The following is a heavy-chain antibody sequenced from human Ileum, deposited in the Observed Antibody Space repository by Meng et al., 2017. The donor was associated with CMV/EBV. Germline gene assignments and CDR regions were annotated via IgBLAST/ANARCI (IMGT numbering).Heavy chain of an antibody. V-gene: IGHV4-39*07. J-gene: IGHJ4*02. D-gene: IGHD4-11*01. Sequence: ESGRGVVKPSGTLSLTCPFPGDSIKINTHFWAWIRQPPGQGLEWIGTINYSGSTYYNPSLRSRVTLSVDTSKNQFSLKLSYVTAADTAMYYCARDMTNRWFYYWGQGILVTVSS. CDR1: GDSIKINTHF. CDR2: INYSGST. CDR3: ARDMTNRWFYY.